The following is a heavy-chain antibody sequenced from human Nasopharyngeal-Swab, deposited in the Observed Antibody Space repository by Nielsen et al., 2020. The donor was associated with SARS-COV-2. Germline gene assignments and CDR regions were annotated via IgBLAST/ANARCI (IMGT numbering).Heavy chain of an antibody. Sequence: GSLRLSCTVSGDSIAYSTFYWGWIRQPPGKGLEWIGNIYYNGNTYQNPSLKSRLTISVDKSKNQFSLKLSSVTAADTAIYYCASPFILDGYNYYGLDVWGQGTAVSVSS. CDR1: GDSIAYSTFY. J-gene: IGHJ6*02. CDR3: ASPFILDGYNYYGLDV. V-gene: IGHV4-39*01. D-gene: IGHD3-22*01. CDR2: IYYNGNT.